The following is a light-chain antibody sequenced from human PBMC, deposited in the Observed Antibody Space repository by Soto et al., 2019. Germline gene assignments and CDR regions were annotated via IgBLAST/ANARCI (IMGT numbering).Light chain of an antibody. CDR3: QQYNSYSPLT. CDR1: QSISSW. Sequence: IPMTQSPSTLSASVGDRVTITCRASQSISSWLAWYQQKPGKAPKLLIYDASSLESGVPSRFSGSGSGTEFTLTISSLQPDDFATYYCQQYNSYSPLTFGGGTKVDI. CDR2: DAS. J-gene: IGKJ4*01. V-gene: IGKV1-5*01.